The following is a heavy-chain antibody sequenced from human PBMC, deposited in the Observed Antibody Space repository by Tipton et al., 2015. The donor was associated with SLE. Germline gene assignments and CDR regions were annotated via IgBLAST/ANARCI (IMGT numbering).Heavy chain of an antibody. V-gene: IGHV3-30*14. CDR3: AKAGGLGIGYCDY. Sequence: SLRLSCAASKFTFSTYSMHWVRQAPGKGLEWVAVISYDGSNKYYADSVKGRFTISRDNSKNTLYLQMNSLRAEDTAVYYCAKAGGLGIGYCDYWGQGTLVTVSS. D-gene: IGHD7-27*01. CDR1: KFTFSTYS. CDR2: ISYDGSNK. J-gene: IGHJ4*02.